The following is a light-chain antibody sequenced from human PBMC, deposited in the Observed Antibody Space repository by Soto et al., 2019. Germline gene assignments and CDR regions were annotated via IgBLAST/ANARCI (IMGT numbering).Light chain of an antibody. V-gene: IGKV3-11*01. Sequence: EIVLTQSPATLSLSPGEGATLSCRASQSVSHYLAWYQQKPGQAPRLLIYDASNRATGIPARFSGSGSGTDFTLTIRSLEPEDFAVYYSQQRSLFVSFGGGTKVESK. CDR1: QSVSHY. J-gene: IGKJ4*01. CDR3: QQRSLFVS. CDR2: DAS.